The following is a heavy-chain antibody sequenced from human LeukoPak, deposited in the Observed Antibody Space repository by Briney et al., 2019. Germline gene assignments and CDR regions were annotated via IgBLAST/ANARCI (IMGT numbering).Heavy chain of an antibody. D-gene: IGHD6-19*01. CDR1: GFAFSSYA. J-gene: IGHJ4*02. Sequence: GGSLRLSCAASGFAFSSYAMSWVRQAPGKGLEWVSAISGSGGSTYYADSVKGRFTISRDNSKNTLYLQMNSLRAEDTAVYYCAKVLAESGFSSGWSRGFDYWGQGTLVTVSS. V-gene: IGHV3-23*01. CDR3: AKVLAESGFSSGWSRGFDY. CDR2: ISGSGGST.